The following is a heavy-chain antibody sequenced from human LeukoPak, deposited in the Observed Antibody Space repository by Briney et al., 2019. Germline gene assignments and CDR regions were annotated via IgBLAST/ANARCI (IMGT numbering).Heavy chain of an antibody. V-gene: IGHV3-48*04. D-gene: IGHD5-24*01. Sequence: GGSLRLSCAASGFTFSSYAMSWVRQAPGKAPEWVSYISHTSDTIYYADSVKGRFTMSRDNARNSLFLQMDSLRAEDTAVYYCARATRNGYDYWGQGTLVTVSS. CDR3: ARATRNGYDY. J-gene: IGHJ4*02. CDR2: ISHTSDTI. CDR1: GFTFSSYA.